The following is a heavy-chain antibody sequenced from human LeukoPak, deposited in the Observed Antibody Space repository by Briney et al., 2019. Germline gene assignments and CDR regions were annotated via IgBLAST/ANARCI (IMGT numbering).Heavy chain of an antibody. Sequence: GGSLRLSCAASGFTFSSYGMHWVRQAPGKGLEWVAFIRYDGSNKYYADSVKGRFTISRDNSKNTLYQQMNSLRAEDTAVYYCAIEGSGIFDYWGQGTLVTVSS. CDR1: GFTFSSYG. CDR2: IRYDGSNK. CDR3: AIEGSGIFDY. J-gene: IGHJ4*02. D-gene: IGHD1-26*01. V-gene: IGHV3-30*02.